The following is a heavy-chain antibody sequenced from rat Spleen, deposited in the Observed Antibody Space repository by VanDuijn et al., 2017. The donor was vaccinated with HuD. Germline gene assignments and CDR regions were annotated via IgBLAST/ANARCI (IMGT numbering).Heavy chain of an antibody. CDR2: ISSDGSNT. D-gene: IGHD4-5*01. CDR1: GFTFSDFF. V-gene: IGHV5-29*01. CDR3: ARQGNNFVMDA. Sequence: EVQLVESDGGLVQPGRSLKLSCAASGFTFSDFFMAWVRQAPAKGLEWVATISSDGSNTYYRDSVKGRFTISRDNAKRTLFLQMDSLRSDDTATYYCARQGNNFVMDAWGQGASVTVSS. J-gene: IGHJ4*01.